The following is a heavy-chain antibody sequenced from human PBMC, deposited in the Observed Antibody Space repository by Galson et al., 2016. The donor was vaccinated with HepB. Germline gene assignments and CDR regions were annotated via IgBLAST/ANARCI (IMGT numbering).Heavy chain of an antibody. D-gene: IGHD1-26*01. V-gene: IGHV3-66*01. CDR3: ARKTDSGGFGNF. CDR1: AFTVYNNF. CDR2: IYSGGGT. J-gene: IGHJ4*02. Sequence: SLRLSCAASAFTVYNNFMYWVRQAPGKGLEWVSFIYSGGGTYYADSVKGRFTISRDRSKNTLIPQMNSLRDEDTAVYYCARKTDSGGFGNFWGQGTLVTASS.